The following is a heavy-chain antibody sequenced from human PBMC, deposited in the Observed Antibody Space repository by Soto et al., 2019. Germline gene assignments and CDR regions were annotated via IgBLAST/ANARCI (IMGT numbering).Heavy chain of an antibody. V-gene: IGHV4-39*02. D-gene: IGHD6-6*01. CDR2: IYYNGNT. CDR1: GGSISSTTHY. J-gene: IGHJ3*02. Sequence: QLQLQESGPGLVKPSETLSLTCTVSGGSISSTTHYWGWIRQPPGKGLEWIGVIYYNGNTYYNPSLKSPVNIFVDTSRNLFSLKLTSVTASDPAVYSCARDSATRPTFSGFLGAFDIWGQGTMVPVSS. CDR3: ARDSATRPTFSGFLGAFDI.